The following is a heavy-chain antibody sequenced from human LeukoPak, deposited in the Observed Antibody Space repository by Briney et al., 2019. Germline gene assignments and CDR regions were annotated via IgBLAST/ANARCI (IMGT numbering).Heavy chain of an antibody. CDR1: GGSFSGYY. J-gene: IGHJ6*02. V-gene: IGHV4-34*01. CDR2: INHSGST. CDR3: ARVVGDSSSWKYYYYGMDV. Sequence: SETLSLTCAVYGGSFSGYYWSWIRQPPGKGLEWIGEINHSGSTNYNPSLKSRVTISVDTSKNQFSLKLSSVTAADTAVYYCARVVGDSSSWKYYYYGMDVWGQGTTVTVSS. D-gene: IGHD6-13*01.